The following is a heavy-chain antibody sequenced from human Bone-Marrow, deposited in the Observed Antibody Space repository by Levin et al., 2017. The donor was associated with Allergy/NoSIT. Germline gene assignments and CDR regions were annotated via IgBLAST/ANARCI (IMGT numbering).Heavy chain of an antibody. V-gene: IGHV3-7*01. CDR1: GFTVSSNW. Sequence: GGSLRLSCAASGFTVSSNWMSWVRQSPRKGLEWVGNTKPDGSEQYYVDSVRGRFTISRDNAKNTLYLQMDSLRVDDTAVYYCVRDVAARRGDYWGLGTRVTVSS. D-gene: IGHD3-10*01. J-gene: IGHJ4*02. CDR2: TKPDGSEQ. CDR3: VRDVAARRGDY.